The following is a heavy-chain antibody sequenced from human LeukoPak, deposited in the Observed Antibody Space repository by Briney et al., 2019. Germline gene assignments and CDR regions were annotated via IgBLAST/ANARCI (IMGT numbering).Heavy chain of an antibody. D-gene: IGHD3-22*01. Sequence: SETLSLTCAVYGGSFSGYYWSWIRQPPGKGLEWIGEISHSGSTNYNPSLKSRVTISVDTSKNQFSLKLSSVTAADTAVYYCARGHSSGYYLDYWGQGTLVTVSS. V-gene: IGHV4-34*01. J-gene: IGHJ4*02. CDR1: GGSFSGYY. CDR3: ARGHSSGYYLDY. CDR2: ISHSGST.